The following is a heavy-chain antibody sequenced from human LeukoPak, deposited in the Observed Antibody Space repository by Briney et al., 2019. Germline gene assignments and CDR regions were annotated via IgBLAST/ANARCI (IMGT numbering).Heavy chain of an antibody. CDR2: IISSGSTI. D-gene: IGHD6-6*01. CDR1: GFTFSGFY. Sequence: GGSLRLSRAASGFTFSGFYMGWIRQAPGEGLEWVSYIISSGSTIYYADSVKGRFTISRDNAKKSLYLQINSLRAEDTAVYYCAVDYYSSSDYWGQGTLVTVSS. J-gene: IGHJ4*02. CDR3: AVDYYSSSDY. V-gene: IGHV3-11*01.